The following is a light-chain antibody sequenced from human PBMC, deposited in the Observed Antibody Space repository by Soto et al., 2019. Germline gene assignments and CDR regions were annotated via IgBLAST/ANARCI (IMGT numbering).Light chain of an antibody. CDR3: QQYYSFPPLT. CDR2: AAS. Sequence: VIWMTQSPSLLSASTGDRVTISCRMSQGIRSYLAWYQQKPGKAPELLIYAASTLQSGVPSRFSGSGSGTDFTLTISCLQSEDFATYYCQQYYSFPPLTFGGGTKVEIK. CDR1: QGIRSY. J-gene: IGKJ4*01. V-gene: IGKV1D-8*01.